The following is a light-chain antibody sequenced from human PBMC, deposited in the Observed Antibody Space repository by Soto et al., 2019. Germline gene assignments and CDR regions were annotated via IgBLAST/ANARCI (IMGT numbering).Light chain of an antibody. CDR3: QSYDSSLSGVV. CDR2: GNS. CDR1: SSNIGAGYD. V-gene: IGLV1-40*01. Sequence: QSVLTQPHSVSGAPGQRVPISCTGSSSNIGAGYDVHWYQQLPGTAPKLLIYGNSNRPSGVPDRFSGSKSGTSASLAITGLQAEDEADYYCQSYDSSLSGVVFGGGTKLTVL. J-gene: IGLJ2*01.